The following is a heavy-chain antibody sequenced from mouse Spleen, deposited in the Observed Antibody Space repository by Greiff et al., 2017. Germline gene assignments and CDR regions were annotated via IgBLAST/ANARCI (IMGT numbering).Heavy chain of an antibody. Sequence: QVHVKQSGPELVKPGASVKISCKASGYTFTDYYINWVKQKPGQGLEWIGWIYPGSGNTKYNEKFKGKATLTVDTSSSTAYMQLSSLTSEDTAVYFCARRDWDYFDYWGQGTTLTVSS. CDR2: IYPGSGNT. J-gene: IGHJ2*01. CDR3: ARRDWDYFDY. V-gene: IGHV1-84*02. CDR1: GYTFTDYY. D-gene: IGHD4-1*01.